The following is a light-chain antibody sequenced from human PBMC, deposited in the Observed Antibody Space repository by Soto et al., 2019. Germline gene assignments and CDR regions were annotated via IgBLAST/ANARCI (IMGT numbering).Light chain of an antibody. CDR2: DAS. V-gene: IGKV1-33*01. CDR1: QYNSNY. CDR3: QQYDNLPIT. J-gene: IGKJ4*01. Sequence: IQMTQSPSSLSASVGDRVTITCQAIQYNSNYLDWYQQKPGKAPKLLIYDASDLETGVPSRFSGSGSGTDFTFTISSLQPEDTATYYCQQYDNLPITFGGGTKVEIK.